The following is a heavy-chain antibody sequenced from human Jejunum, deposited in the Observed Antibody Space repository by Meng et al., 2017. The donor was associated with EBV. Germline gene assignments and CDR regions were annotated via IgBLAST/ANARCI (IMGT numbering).Heavy chain of an antibody. CDR2: ISSDGNNK. Sequence: QVQLVESGGGVVEPGGSLRLSCAASGLTFSTYGMHWVRQAPGKGLEWVALISSDGNNKFYADSVKGRFTTSRDNSKNTLYLQINSLTTEDTAVYYCARDGSGWYPVDYWGQGTLVTVSS. V-gene: IGHV3-30*03. J-gene: IGHJ4*02. CDR1: GLTFSTYG. CDR3: ARDGSGWYPVDY. D-gene: IGHD6-19*01.